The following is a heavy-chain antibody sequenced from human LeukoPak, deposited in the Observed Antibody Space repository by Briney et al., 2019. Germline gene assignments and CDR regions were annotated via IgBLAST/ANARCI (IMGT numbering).Heavy chain of an antibody. D-gene: IGHD2-2*01. J-gene: IGHJ4*02. CDR1: GGSFSGYY. V-gene: IGHV4-34*01. CDR2: INHSGST. Sequence: PSETLSLTCAVYGGSFSGYYWSWIRQPPGKGLEWIGEINHSGSTNYNPSLKSRVTISVDTSKNQFSLKLSSVTAADTAVYYCARGVVRQRRYCSSTSCYELRFDYWGQGTLVTVSS. CDR3: ARGVVRQRRYCSSTSCYELRFDY.